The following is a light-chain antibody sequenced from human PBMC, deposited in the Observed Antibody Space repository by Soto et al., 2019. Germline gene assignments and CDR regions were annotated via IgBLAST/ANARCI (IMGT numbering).Light chain of an antibody. V-gene: IGLV2-14*01. J-gene: IGLJ2*01. CDR3: SSYSTSSLGVV. CDR1: SSDVADYNY. CDR2: EVS. Sequence: QSALTQPASVSGAPGQSITISCTGTSSDVADYNYVSWYQLHPGKAPKLMIYEVSYRPSGISNRFSGSKSGNTASLTISGLQAEDEADYYCSSYSTSSLGVVFGGGTKLTVL.